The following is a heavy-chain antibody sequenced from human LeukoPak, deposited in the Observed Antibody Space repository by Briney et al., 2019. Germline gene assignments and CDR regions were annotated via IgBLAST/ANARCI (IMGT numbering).Heavy chain of an antibody. Sequence: SVKGSCKASGFTFTSSAMQWVRQARGQRLEWIGWIVVGSGNTNYAQKFQERVTITRDMSTSTAYMELSSLRSEDTAVYYCAAVLIPYYYGSGSSPYYYMDVWGKGTTVTVSS. D-gene: IGHD3-10*01. CDR3: AAVLIPYYYGSGSSPYYYMDV. J-gene: IGHJ6*03. CDR2: IVVGSGNT. CDR1: GFTFTSSA. V-gene: IGHV1-58*02.